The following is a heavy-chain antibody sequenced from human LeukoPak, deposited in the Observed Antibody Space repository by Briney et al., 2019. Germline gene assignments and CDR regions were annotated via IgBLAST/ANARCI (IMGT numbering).Heavy chain of an antibody. CDR2: IYYSGST. D-gene: IGHD1-26*01. V-gene: IGHV4-59*01. Sequence: NPSETLSLTCTVSGGSISSYYWSWIRQPPGKGLEWIGYIYYSGSTNYNPSLKSRVTISVDTSKNQFSLKLSSVTAADTAVYYCARDQRGRDAFDIWGQGTMVTVSS. CDR1: GGSISSYY. CDR3: ARDQRGRDAFDI. J-gene: IGHJ3*02.